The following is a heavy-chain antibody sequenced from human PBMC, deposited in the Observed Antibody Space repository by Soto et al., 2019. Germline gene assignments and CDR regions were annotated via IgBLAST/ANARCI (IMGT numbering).Heavy chain of an antibody. Sequence: LRLSCAASGFTFRGYGMHWVRQAPGRGLEWVALISYDGSIKYYADSVGGRFTISRDNSKNTLYLQMNSLRAEDTAVYYCANSEYSRYKNIDVWGQGTTVTVSS. CDR3: ANSEYSRYKNIDV. J-gene: IGHJ6*02. CDR2: ISYDGSIK. D-gene: IGHD5-18*01. CDR1: GFTFRGYG. V-gene: IGHV3-30*18.